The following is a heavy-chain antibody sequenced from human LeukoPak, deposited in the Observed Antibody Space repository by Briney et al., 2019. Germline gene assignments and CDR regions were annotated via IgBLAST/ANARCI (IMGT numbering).Heavy chain of an antibody. Sequence: GGSLRLSCAASGFTFSSYSMNWVRQAPGKGLEWVSYISSSSSTIYYADSVKGRFTISRDNSKNTLYLQMNSLRAEDTAVYYCAKDRYSSSSEYGYWGQGTLVTVSS. CDR2: ISSSSSTI. D-gene: IGHD6-6*01. CDR3: AKDRYSSSSEYGY. V-gene: IGHV3-48*01. CDR1: GFTFSSYS. J-gene: IGHJ4*02.